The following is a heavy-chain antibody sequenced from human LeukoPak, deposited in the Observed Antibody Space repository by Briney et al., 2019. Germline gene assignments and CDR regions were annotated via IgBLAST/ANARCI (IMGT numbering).Heavy chain of an antibody. V-gene: IGHV4-34*01. D-gene: IGHD2-2*01. CDR1: GGSFSGYY. CDR2: INHSGST. Sequence: PSETLSLTCAVYGGSFSGYYWSWIRQPPGKGLEWIGEINHSGSTNYNPSLKSRVTISVDTSKNQFSLKLSSVTAADTAVYYCARPDCSSTSCPIDYWGQGTLVTVSS. J-gene: IGHJ4*02. CDR3: ARPDCSSTSCPIDY.